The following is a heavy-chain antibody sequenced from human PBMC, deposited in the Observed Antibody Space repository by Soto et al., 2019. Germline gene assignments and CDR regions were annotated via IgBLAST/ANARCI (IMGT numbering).Heavy chain of an antibody. J-gene: IGHJ6*03. V-gene: IGHV3-48*01. CDR3: ARPLGSYYMDV. Sequence: EVQLVEYGGGLVQPGGSLRLSCAASGFTFRSYNMKWVRQAPGKGLEWISFISSSSNTIYYADSVKGRFTISRDNANNSLSLQMNSLTAEDTAVYYCARPLGSYYMDVWGNGSTVTVSS. CDR2: ISSSSNTI. CDR1: GFTFRSYN.